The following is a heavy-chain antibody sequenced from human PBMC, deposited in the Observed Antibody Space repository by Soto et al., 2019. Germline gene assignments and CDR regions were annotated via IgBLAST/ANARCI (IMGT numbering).Heavy chain of an antibody. D-gene: IGHD6-13*01. CDR3: ATRWHSSSWWNFDY. J-gene: IGHJ4*02. CDR1: GGSINNHY. V-gene: IGHV4-59*11. Sequence: TSETLSLTCTVSGGSINNHYWSWIRQPPGKGLEWIGYVHYSGSTNYNPSLKSRVTISVDTSKKQFSLKLSSVTAADTAIYYCATRWHSSSWWNFDYWGQGALVTVSS. CDR2: VHYSGST.